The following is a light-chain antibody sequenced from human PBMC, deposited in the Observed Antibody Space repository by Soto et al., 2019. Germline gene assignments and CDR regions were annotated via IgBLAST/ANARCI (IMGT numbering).Light chain of an antibody. J-gene: IGKJ1*01. CDR3: QQYNNWRT. CDR1: QSVSSSY. CDR2: GAS. V-gene: IGKV3-20*01. Sequence: EIVLTQSPGTLSLSPVEIATLSFLASQSVSSSYLAWYQQKPGQAPRLLIYGASSRATGIPDRFSGSGSGTDFTLTISRLEPEDFAVYYCQQYNNWRTFGQGTKVDIK.